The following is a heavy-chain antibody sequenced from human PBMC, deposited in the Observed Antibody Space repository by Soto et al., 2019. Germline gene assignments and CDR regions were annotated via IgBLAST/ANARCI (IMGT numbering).Heavy chain of an antibody. CDR2: IWYDGSNK. V-gene: IGHV3-33*01. CDR3: ARDTYYGEPVAVLFDP. CDR1: GFTFSSYG. J-gene: IGHJ5*02. D-gene: IGHD4-17*01. Sequence: QVQLVESGGGVVQPGRSLRLSCAASGFTFSSYGMHWVRQAPGKGLEWVAVIWYDGSNKYYADSVKGRFTISRDNSKNSLYLQMNSLRAEDTAVYYCARDTYYGEPVAVLFDPWGQGTLVTVSS.